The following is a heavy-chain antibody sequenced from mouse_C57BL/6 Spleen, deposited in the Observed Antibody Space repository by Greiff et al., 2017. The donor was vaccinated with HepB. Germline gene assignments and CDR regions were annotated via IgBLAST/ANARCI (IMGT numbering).Heavy chain of an antibody. CDR2: IYPGDGDT. V-gene: IGHV1-80*01. D-gene: IGHD2-3*01. J-gene: IGHJ4*01. CDR1: GYAFSSYW. Sequence: VMLVESGAELVKPGASVKISCKASGYAFSSYWMNWVKQRPGKGLEWIGQIYPGDGDTNYNGKFKGKATLTADKSSSTAYMQLSSLTSEDSAVYLCASPGGGYYEYAMDYWGQGTSVTVSS. CDR3: ASPGGGYYEYAMDY.